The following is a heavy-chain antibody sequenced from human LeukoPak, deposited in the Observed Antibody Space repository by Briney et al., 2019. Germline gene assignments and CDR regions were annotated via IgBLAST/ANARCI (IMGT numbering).Heavy chain of an antibody. CDR3: ARVPSFWDGAFDI. Sequence: SETLSLTCTVSGGSISSYYWSWIRQPPGKGLEWIGYIYYSGSTNYNPSLKSRVTISVDTSKNQFSLKLSSVTAADTAVYCCARVPSFWDGAFDIWGQGTMVTVSS. CDR1: GGSISSYY. D-gene: IGHD3-16*01. CDR2: IYYSGST. V-gene: IGHV4-59*01. J-gene: IGHJ3*02.